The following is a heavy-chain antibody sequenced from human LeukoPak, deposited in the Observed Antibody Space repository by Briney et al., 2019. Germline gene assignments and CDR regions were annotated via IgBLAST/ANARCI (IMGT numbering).Heavy chain of an antibody. V-gene: IGHV3-21*04. CDR3: ARVIISYYHMDV. CDR2: ISGRSYI. J-gene: IGHJ6*03. Sequence: SGGSLRLSCAASGFTFGTYSMSLVRQAPGKGLEWVSSISGRSYIDYADSVRGRLTISRDNAKNSLYLQMNSLRAEDTAVYYCARVIISYYHMDVWGKGTTVTVSS. CDR1: GFTFGTYS.